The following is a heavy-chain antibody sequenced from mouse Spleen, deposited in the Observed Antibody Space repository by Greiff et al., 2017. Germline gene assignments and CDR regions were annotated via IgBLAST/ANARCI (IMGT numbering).Heavy chain of an antibody. CDR3: ARSKGYWYFDV. Sequence: VMLVESGAELAKPGASVKMSCKASGYTFTSYWMHWVKQRPGQGLEWIGYINPSTGYTEYNQKFKDKATLTADKSSSTAYMQLSSLTSEDSAVYYCARSKGYWYFDVWGAGTTVTVSS. J-gene: IGHJ1*01. V-gene: IGHV1-7*01. CDR1: GYTFTSYW. CDR2: INPSTGYT.